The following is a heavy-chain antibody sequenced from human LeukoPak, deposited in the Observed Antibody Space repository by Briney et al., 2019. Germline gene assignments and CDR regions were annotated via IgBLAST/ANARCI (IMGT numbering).Heavy chain of an antibody. J-gene: IGHJ4*02. CDR2: IYSGGRT. V-gene: IGHV3-53*01. CDR3: AGSYPSSWDLTYYFKH. CDR1: GFIVSSNY. Sequence: PGGSLRLSCAASGFIVSSNYMSWVRQAPGKGLEWVSVIYSGGRTHYADSVKGRFTISRDNSRNTLYLQMNSLRAEDTAVYYCAGSYPSSWDLTYYFKHWGRGTLVTVSS. D-gene: IGHD6-13*01.